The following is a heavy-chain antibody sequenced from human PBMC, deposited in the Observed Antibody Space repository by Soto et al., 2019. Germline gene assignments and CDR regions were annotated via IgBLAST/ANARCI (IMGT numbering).Heavy chain of an antibody. D-gene: IGHD3-9*01. V-gene: IGHV3-23*01. Sequence: GGSLRLSCAASGFTFSSYAMSWVRQAPGKGLEWVSAISGSGGSTYYADSVKGRFTISRDNSKNTLYLQMNSLRAEDTAVYYCAKGHDMLITYGMDVWGQGTTVTVSS. J-gene: IGHJ6*02. CDR3: AKGHDMLITYGMDV. CDR2: ISGSGGST. CDR1: GFTFSSYA.